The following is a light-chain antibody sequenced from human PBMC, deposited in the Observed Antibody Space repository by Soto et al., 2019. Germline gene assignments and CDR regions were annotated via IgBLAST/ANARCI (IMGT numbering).Light chain of an antibody. Sequence: ETVMTQSPATLSLSPGERATLSCRASQSVSSKLVWYQQKPGQAPRFLIYGASTRATGIPARFRGSGSGTEFTLTIDSLQSEDFAVYYCQQYNDWPSAFGGGTKVEIK. J-gene: IGKJ4*01. V-gene: IGKV3-15*01. CDR3: QQYNDWPSA. CDR2: GAS. CDR1: QSVSSK.